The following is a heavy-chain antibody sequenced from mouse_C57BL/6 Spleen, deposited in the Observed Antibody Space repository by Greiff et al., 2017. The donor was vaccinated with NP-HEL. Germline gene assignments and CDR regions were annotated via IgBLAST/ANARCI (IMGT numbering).Heavy chain of an antibody. V-gene: IGHV14-3*01. CDR2: NDPANGNT. CDR3: ARCGAGRGLYAMDY. CDR1: GFNIKNTY. D-gene: IGHD3-3*01. J-gene: IGHJ4*01. Sequence: VQLQQSVAELVRPGASVKLSCTASGFNIKNTYMHWVKQRPEQGLEWIGRNDPANGNTKYAPKIQGKAPITADKSSNTSYLQLSSLTSEDTAIYYCARCGAGRGLYAMDYWGQGTSVTVSS.